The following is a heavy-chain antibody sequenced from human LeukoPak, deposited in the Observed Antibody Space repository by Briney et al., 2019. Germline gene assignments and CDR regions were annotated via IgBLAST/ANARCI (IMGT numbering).Heavy chain of an antibody. D-gene: IGHD4-17*01. V-gene: IGHV3-7*01. J-gene: IGHJ1*01. CDR1: GFTFSSFW. CDR3: ARDRSAVTTDRFGN. Sequence: GGSLRLSCAASGFTFSSFWMIWVRQAPGKGLEWVANINQDGSEKNYVDSVKGRFTISRDNAKNSLDLQMNSLRAEDTAVYYRARDRSAVTTDRFGNWGQGSLVTVSS. CDR2: INQDGSEK.